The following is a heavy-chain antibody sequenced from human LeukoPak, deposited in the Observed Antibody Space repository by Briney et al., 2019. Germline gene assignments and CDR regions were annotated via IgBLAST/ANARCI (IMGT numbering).Heavy chain of an antibody. V-gene: IGHV4-30-4*01. CDR3: ARGLGYDSSGLYFDY. D-gene: IGHD3-22*01. CDR1: GGSISSGDYY. Sequence: SETLSLTCTVSGGSISSGDYYWSWIRQPPGKGLEWIGYIYYSGSTYYNPSLKSRVTISVDTSKNQFSLKLSSVTAADTAVYYCARGLGYDSSGLYFDYWGQGTLVTVSS. J-gene: IGHJ4*02. CDR2: IYYSGST.